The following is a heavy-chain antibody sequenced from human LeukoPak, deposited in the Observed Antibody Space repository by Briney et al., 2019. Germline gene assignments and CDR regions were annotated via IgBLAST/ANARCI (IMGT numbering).Heavy chain of an antibody. CDR3: TRDLVGGDV. CDR2: IRSKAYGGTT. D-gene: IGHD2-15*01. CDR1: GFTFGDYA. J-gene: IGHJ6*02. Sequence: GGSLRLSCTASGFTFGDYAMSWVRQAPGKGLEWVGFIRSKAYGGTTEYAAPVKGRFTISRDDSKSIAYLQMNSLKTEDTAVYYCTRDLVGGDVWGQGTTVTVSS. V-gene: IGHV3-49*04.